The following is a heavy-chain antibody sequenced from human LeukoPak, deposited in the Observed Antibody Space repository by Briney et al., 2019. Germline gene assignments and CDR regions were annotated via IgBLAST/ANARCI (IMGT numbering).Heavy chain of an antibody. D-gene: IGHD2-15*01. CDR3: ARYCNAGACSMFKTFDV. V-gene: IGHV4-39*01. Sequence: SSETLSLTCTVSGDSINSAIYCWGWIRQPPGKDLEWIGTICHSGNTYYNPSLKSRVTVSVDTSKSQLSLRLNSVTAADTSVYYCARYCNAGACSMFKTFDVWGQGTMVNVSS. CDR1: GDSINSAIYC. CDR2: ICHSGNT. J-gene: IGHJ3*01.